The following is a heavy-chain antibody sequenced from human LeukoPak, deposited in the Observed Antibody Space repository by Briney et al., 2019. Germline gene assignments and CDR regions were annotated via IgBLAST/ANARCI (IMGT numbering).Heavy chain of an antibody. J-gene: IGHJ3*02. CDR1: GGSISSSSYY. CDR2: IYHSGST. V-gene: IGHV4-39*07. Sequence: SETLSLTCTVSGGSISSSSYYWGWIRQPPGKGLEWIGSIYHSGSTYYNPSLKSRVTISVDTSKNQFSLKLSSVTAADTAVYYCARAEASRITIFGVVIKARERNAFDIWGQGTMVTVSS. CDR3: ARAEASRITIFGVVIKARERNAFDI. D-gene: IGHD3-3*01.